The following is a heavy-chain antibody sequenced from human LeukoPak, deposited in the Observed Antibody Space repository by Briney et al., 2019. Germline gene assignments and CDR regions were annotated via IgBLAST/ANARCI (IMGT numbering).Heavy chain of an antibody. CDR3: ARNPPRGWNYGDAFDI. Sequence: ASVKVSCKASGGTFSSYAISWVRQAPGQGLEWMGGIIPIFGTANYAQKFQGRVTITADESTSTAYMELSSLRSEDTAVYYCARNPPRGWNYGDAFDIWGQGTVVTVSS. J-gene: IGHJ3*02. CDR1: GGTFSSYA. CDR2: IIPIFGTA. D-gene: IGHD1-7*01. V-gene: IGHV1-69*13.